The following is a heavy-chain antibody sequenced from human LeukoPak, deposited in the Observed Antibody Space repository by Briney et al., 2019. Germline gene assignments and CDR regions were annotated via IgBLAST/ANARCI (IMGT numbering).Heavy chain of an antibody. CDR2: IHYSGST. CDR3: ASDYYSSVYYFF. V-gene: IGHV4-59*11. CDR1: GGSISRHY. Sequence: KPSETLSLTCTVSGGSISRHYWSWIRQPPGKGLEWIGYIHYSGSTNYNPSLKSRVTMSVDTSKNQFSLKLSSVTAADTAVYYCASDYYSSVYYFFWGQGTLVTVSS. J-gene: IGHJ1*01. D-gene: IGHD3-22*01.